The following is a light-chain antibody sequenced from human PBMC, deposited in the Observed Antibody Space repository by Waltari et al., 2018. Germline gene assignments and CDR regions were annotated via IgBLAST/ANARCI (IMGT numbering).Light chain of an antibody. Sequence: QSALTQPASVSGSPGQSITISCAGTSSDVGGYKYVSWYQQHPGKVPKLMSYDVSMRPSGVSNRFSGSNSGNTASLTISGRQAEDEADYYCSSYTSSTTHVFGTGTKVTVL. J-gene: IGLJ1*01. CDR1: SSDVGGYKY. CDR3: SSYTSSTTHV. CDR2: DVS. V-gene: IGLV2-14*03.